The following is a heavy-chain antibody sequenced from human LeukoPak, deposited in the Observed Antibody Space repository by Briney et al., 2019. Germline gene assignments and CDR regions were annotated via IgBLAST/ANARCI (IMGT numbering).Heavy chain of an antibody. D-gene: IGHD2-15*01. CDR2: ISYDGSNK. V-gene: IGHV3-30*18. Sequence: GRSLRLSCAASGFTFSSYGMHWVRQAPGKGLEWVAVISYDGSNKYYADSVKGRFTISRDNSKNTLYLQMNSLRAEDTAVYYCAKDLGIVVVVAARGGFDYWGQGTLVTVSS. CDR1: GFTFSSYG. J-gene: IGHJ4*02. CDR3: AKDLGIVVVVAARGGFDY.